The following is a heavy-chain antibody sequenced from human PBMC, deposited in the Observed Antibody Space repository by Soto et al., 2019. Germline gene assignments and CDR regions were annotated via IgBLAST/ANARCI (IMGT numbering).Heavy chain of an antibody. Sequence: SETLSLTCTVSGGSISSSSYYWGWIRQPPGKGLEWIGSIYYSGSTYYNPSLKSRVTISVDTSKNQFSLKLSSVTAADTAVYYCATRGSEEVRYWGQGTLVTVSS. V-gene: IGHV4-39*01. CDR1: GGSISSSSYY. D-gene: IGHD3-10*01. CDR2: IYYSGST. CDR3: ATRGSEEVRY. J-gene: IGHJ4*02.